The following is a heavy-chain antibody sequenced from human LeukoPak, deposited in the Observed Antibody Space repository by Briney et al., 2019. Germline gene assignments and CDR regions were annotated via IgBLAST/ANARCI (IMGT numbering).Heavy chain of an antibody. D-gene: IGHD3-10*01. J-gene: IGHJ4*02. V-gene: IGHV3-48*01. CDR3: ARDDSRITMVRGALDY. CDR2: ISSSTNTI. Sequence: GGSLRLSCAASGFTFSSYSMNWVRQAPGKGLEWVSYISSSTNTIYYADSVKGRFTISRDNSKNTLYLQMNSLRAEDTAVYYCARDDSRITMVRGALDYWGQGTLVTVSS. CDR1: GFTFSSYS.